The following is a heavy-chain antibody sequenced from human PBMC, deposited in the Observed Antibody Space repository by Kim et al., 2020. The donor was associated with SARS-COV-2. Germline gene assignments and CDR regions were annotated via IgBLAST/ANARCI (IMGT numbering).Heavy chain of an antibody. CDR2: IYYSGST. CDR1: GGSISSSSYY. D-gene: IGHD6-13*01. Sequence: SETLSLTCTVSGGSISSSSYYWGWIRQPPGKGLEWIGSIYYSGSTYYNPSLKSRVTISVDTSKNQFSLKLSSVTAADTAVYYCAQGPAGRPYNWFDPWGQGTLVTVSS. V-gene: IGHV4-39*01. J-gene: IGHJ5*02. CDR3: AQGPAGRPYNWFDP.